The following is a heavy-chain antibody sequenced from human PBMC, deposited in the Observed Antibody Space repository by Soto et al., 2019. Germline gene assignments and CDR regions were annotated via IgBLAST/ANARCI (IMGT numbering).Heavy chain of an antibody. CDR2: IIPIFGTA. V-gene: IGHV1-69*13. J-gene: IGHJ4*02. D-gene: IGHD5-12*01. Sequence: SVKVSCKASGGTFSSYAISWVRQAPGQGLEWMGGIIPIFGTANYAQKFQGRVTITADESTSTAYMELSSLRSEDTAVYYCARDRLSRDGYNLFDYWGQGTLVTVS. CDR3: ARDRLSRDGYNLFDY. CDR1: GGTFSSYA.